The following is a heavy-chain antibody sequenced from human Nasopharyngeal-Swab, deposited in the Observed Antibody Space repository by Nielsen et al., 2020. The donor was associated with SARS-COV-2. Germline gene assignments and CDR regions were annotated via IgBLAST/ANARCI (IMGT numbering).Heavy chain of an antibody. V-gene: IGHV2-5*02. J-gene: IGHJ1*01. Sequence: SGPTLVKPTQTLTLTCNFSGFSLSTGGEGVGWIRQPPGKALEWVALIYWDDDERYSPSLKTRLTISKDTSKDQVVLTMTNMDPEDTATYYCAFLRYDSGEAYSHSWGQGTVVTVSS. CDR1: GFSLSTGGEG. CDR3: AFLRYDSGEAYSHS. D-gene: IGHD5-12*01. CDR2: IYWDDDE.